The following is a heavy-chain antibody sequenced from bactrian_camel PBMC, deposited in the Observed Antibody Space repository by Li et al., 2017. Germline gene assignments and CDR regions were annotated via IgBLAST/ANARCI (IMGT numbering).Heavy chain of an antibody. J-gene: IGHJ6*01. Sequence: HVQLVESGGGSVQAGGSLSLSCAASGYTYSRKCQGWFRQAPGKEREEVARMNGYGTRTYAISVKGRFAIYRNDDENTLYLEMNNLQPEDTAMYFCAAALGYECSADFSYWGRGTQVTVS. CDR3: AAALGYECSADFSY. CDR1: GYTYSRKC. D-gene: IGHD3*01. V-gene: IGHV3S53*01. CDR2: MNGYGTR.